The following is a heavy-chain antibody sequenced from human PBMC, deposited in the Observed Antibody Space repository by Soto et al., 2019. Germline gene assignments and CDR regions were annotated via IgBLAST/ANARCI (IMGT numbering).Heavy chain of an antibody. CDR3: AITKRITIFGVVIGSSWFDP. CDR1: GGTFSSYA. CDR2: IIPIFGTA. J-gene: IGHJ5*02. D-gene: IGHD3-3*01. V-gene: IGHV1-69*01. Sequence: QVQLVQSGAEVKKPGSSVKVSCKASGGTFSSYAISWVRQAPGQGLEWIGGIIPIFGTANYAQKFQGRVTITADESTSTAYMELSSLRSEDTAVYYCAITKRITIFGVVIGSSWFDPWGQGTLVTVSS.